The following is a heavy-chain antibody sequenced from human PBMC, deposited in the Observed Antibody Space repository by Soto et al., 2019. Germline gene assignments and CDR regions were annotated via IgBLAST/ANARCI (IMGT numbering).Heavy chain of an antibody. CDR2: ISYDGGNK. V-gene: IGHV3-30-3*01. Sequence: GGSLRLSCAASGFTFSSYAMHWVRQAPGKGLEWVAVISYDGGNKYYADSVKGRFTISRDNSKNTLYLQMNSLRAEDTAVYYCARVKGYSYGYYYYGMDVWGQGTTVTVSS. J-gene: IGHJ6*02. CDR1: GFTFSSYA. CDR3: ARVKGYSYGYYYYGMDV. D-gene: IGHD5-18*01.